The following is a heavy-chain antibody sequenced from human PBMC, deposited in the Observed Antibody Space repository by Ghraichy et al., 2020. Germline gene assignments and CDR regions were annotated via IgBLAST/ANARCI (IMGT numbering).Heavy chain of an antibody. CDR1: GGSISSYY. Sequence: SETLSLTCTVSGGSISSYYWSWIRQPPGKGLEWIGYIYTSGSTNYNPSLKSRVTISVDTSKNQFSLKLSSVTAADTAVYYCARTHDYSTPFDYWGQGTLVTVSS. D-gene: IGHD4-11*01. J-gene: IGHJ4*02. V-gene: IGHV4-4*09. CDR2: IYTSGST. CDR3: ARTHDYSTPFDY.